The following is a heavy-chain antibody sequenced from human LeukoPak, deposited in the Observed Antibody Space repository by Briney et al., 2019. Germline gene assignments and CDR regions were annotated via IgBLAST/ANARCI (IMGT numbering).Heavy chain of an antibody. V-gene: IGHV2-5*01. CDR3: AHSLTRITICGVGRDFDY. CDR2: IYRNDDK. D-gene: IGHD3-3*01. J-gene: IGHJ4*02. CDR1: GFSLSTSGVG. Sequence: EPGPTLANPSQPLTLTCTFSGFSLSTSGVGVGWIRQPPGKALEWLALIYRNDDKRYTPSLKSRLTITNDTYKNQVVLTMTNMDPVDTAAYYCAHSLTRITICGVGRDFDYWGQGTLVSVSS.